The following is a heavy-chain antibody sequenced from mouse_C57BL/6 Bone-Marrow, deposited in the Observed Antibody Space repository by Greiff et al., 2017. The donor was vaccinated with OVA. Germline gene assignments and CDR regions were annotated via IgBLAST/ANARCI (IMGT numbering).Heavy chain of an antibody. CDR1: GYTFTSYG. D-gene: IGHD1-1*01. V-gene: IGHV1-81*01. J-gene: IGHJ1*03. Sequence: LVESGAELARPGASVKLSCKASGYTFTSYGISWVKQRTGQGLEWIGEIYPRSGNTYYNEKFKGKATLTADKSSSTAYMELRSLTSEDSAVYFCARGYYGSSYEYFDVWGTGTTVTVSS. CDR2: IYPRSGNT. CDR3: ARGYYGSSYEYFDV.